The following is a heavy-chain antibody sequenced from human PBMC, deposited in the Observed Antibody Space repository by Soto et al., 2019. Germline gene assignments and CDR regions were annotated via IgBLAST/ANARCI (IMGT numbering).Heavy chain of an antibody. Sequence: SETLSLTCAVSGYSISSGYYWGWIRQPPGKGLEWIGSIYHSGSTYYNPSLKSRVTISVDTSKNQFSLKLSSVTAADTAVYYCARAGAIDSSGYDYFDYWGQGTPVTVSS. CDR3: ARAGAIDSSGYDYFDY. CDR2: IYHSGST. V-gene: IGHV4-38-2*01. D-gene: IGHD3-22*01. CDR1: GYSISSGYY. J-gene: IGHJ4*02.